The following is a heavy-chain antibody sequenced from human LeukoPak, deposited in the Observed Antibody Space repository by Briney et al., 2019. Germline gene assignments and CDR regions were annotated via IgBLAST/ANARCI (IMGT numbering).Heavy chain of an antibody. CDR3: ARQRASTNWFDP. CDR2: IYPGDSDT. CDR1: GYIFTSFW. J-gene: IGHJ5*02. V-gene: IGHV5-51*01. Sequence: GESLKISCKGSGYIFTSFWIGWMRQMPGKGLEWMGIIYPGDSDTTYSPSFQGQVTISADKSISTAYLQWSSLKASDTAMYYCARQRASTNWFDPWGQGTLVTVSS. D-gene: IGHD1-26*01.